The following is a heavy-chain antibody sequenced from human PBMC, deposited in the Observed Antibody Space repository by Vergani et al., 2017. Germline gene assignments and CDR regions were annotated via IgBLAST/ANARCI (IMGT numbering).Heavy chain of an antibody. CDR1: GFTFDDYA. Sequence: EVQLVESGGGLVQPGRSLRLSCAASGFTFDDYAMHWVRQAPGKGLEWVSGISWNSGSIGYADSVKGRFTISRDNDKNSLYLQMNSMRAEDTALYYCAKDRRYSGYDYSHYYYMDVWGKGTTVTVSS. D-gene: IGHD5-12*01. CDR2: ISWNSGSI. V-gene: IGHV3-9*01. CDR3: AKDRRYSGYDYSHYYYMDV. J-gene: IGHJ6*03.